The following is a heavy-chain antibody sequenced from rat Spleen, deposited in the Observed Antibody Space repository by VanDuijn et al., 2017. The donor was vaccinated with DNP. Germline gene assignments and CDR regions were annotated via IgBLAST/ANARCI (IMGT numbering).Heavy chain of an antibody. Sequence: EVQLVESGGGLVQPGKSLKLSCAASGFTFSHFYMAWVRQAPTKGLEWVASISYDGGRTYYRDSVKGRFTISRDNAKSSLYLQMDSLRSEDTATYYCVRHEDSSSHIYGFAYWGQGTLVTVSS. CDR2: ISYDGGRT. V-gene: IGHV5-20*01. J-gene: IGHJ3*01. D-gene: IGHD1-2*01. CDR3: VRHEDSSSHIYGFAY. CDR1: GFTFSHFY.